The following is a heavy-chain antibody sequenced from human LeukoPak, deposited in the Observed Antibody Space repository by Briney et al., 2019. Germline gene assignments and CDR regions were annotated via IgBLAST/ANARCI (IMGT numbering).Heavy chain of an antibody. CDR1: GFIFSRYT. CDR2: IWSDSAEI. V-gene: IGHV3-21*01. Sequence: GGSLRLSCAASGFIFSRYTINWVRQAPGKGLEWVSSIWSDSAEIHYADSVKGRFTISRDNAKDSLYLQMNSLRAEDSAVYYCARDFFHSDIGRPFDYWGQGTLVTVSS. CDR3: ARDFFHSDIGRPFDY. J-gene: IGHJ4*02. D-gene: IGHD2-15*01.